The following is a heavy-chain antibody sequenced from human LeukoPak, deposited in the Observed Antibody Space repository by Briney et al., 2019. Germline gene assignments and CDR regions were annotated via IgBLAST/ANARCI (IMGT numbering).Heavy chain of an antibody. J-gene: IGHJ5*02. CDR3: ARDHTNYGSGSYYEYNWFDP. Sequence: SETLSLTCTVSGGSISSYYWSWIRQPPGKGLEWIGYIYYSGSTYYNPSLKSRVTISVDTSKNQFSLKLSSVTAADTAVYYCARDHTNYGSGSYYEYNWFDPWGQGTLVTVSS. D-gene: IGHD3-10*01. CDR2: IYYSGST. V-gene: IGHV4-59*12. CDR1: GGSISSYY.